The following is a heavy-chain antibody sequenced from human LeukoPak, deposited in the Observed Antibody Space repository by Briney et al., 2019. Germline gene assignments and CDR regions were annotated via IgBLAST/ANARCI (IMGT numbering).Heavy chain of an antibody. CDR2: ISSSSSYI. CDR3: AKMTTVTDASAFDI. V-gene: IGHV3-21*01. Sequence: PGGSLRLSCAASGFTFSSYSMNWVRQAPGKGLEWVPSISSSSSYIYYADSVKGRFTISRDNAKNSLYLQMNSLRAEDTAVYYCAKMTTVTDASAFDIWGQGTMVTVSS. D-gene: IGHD4-17*01. J-gene: IGHJ3*02. CDR1: GFTFSSYS.